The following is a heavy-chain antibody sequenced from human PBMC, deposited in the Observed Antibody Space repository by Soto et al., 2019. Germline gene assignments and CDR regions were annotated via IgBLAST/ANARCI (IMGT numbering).Heavy chain of an antibody. Sequence: GGSLRLSCAASGFTFSSYAMHWVRQAPGKGLEWVAVISYDGSNKYYADSVKGRFTISRDNSKNTLYLQMNSLRAEDTAVYYCARVLLPTVTTSPYDYWGQGTLVTVSS. CDR1: GFTFSSYA. CDR2: ISYDGSNK. V-gene: IGHV3-30-3*01. J-gene: IGHJ4*02. D-gene: IGHD4-17*01. CDR3: ARVLLPTVTTSPYDY.